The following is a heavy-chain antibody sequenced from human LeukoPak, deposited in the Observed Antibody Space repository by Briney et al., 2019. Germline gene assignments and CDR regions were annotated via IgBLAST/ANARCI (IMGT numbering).Heavy chain of an antibody. Sequence: GGSLRLSCAASGFTFSSYWMSWVRQAPGKGLEWVANIKQDGSEKYYVDSVKGRFTISRDNAKNSLYLLMNNLRAEDTAVYYCARAQRGDYMDVWGKGTTVTISS. CDR3: ARAQRGDYMDV. CDR2: IKQDGSEK. J-gene: IGHJ6*03. V-gene: IGHV3-7*03. CDR1: GFTFSSYW. D-gene: IGHD6-25*01.